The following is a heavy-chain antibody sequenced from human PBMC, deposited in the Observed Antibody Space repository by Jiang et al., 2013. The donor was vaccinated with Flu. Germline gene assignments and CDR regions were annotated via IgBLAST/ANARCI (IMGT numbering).Heavy chain of an antibody. CDR2: IYYSGST. D-gene: IGHD5-18*01. CDR1: GGSISSSSYY. Sequence: GPGLVKPSETLSLTCTVSGGSISSSSYYWGWIRQPPGKGLEWIGSIYYSGSTYYNPSLKSRVTISVDTSKNQFSLKLSSVTAADTAVYYCARQGHSYGYFDYWGQGTLVTVSS. V-gene: IGHV4-39*01. CDR3: ARQGHSYGYFDY. J-gene: IGHJ4*02.